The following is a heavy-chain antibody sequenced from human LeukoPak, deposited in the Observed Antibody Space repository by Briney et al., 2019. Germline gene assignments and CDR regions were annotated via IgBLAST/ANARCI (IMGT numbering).Heavy chain of an antibody. CDR2: IIPIFGTA. J-gene: IGHJ6*04. CDR3: AREPYGSGSPDV. Sequence: ASVKVSCKASGGTFSSYAISWVRQAPGQGLEWMGGIIPIFGTANYAQKFQGRVTITADESTSIAYMELSSLRSEDTAVYYCAREPYGSGSPDVWGKGTTVTVSS. D-gene: IGHD3-10*01. V-gene: IGHV1-69*01. CDR1: GGTFSSYA.